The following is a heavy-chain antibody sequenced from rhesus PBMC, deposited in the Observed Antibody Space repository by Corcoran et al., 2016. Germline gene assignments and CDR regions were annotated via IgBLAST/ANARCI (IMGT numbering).Heavy chain of an antibody. CDR3: ARDRYGGFDV. V-gene: IGHV1-111*02. D-gene: IGHD5-36*01. CDR1: GYTFTDPY. CDR2: GDPEDGEA. Sequence: EVPLVQSGAVVKKPGASVKIPCKASGYTFTDPYLNRVRQAPGKGLEWMRRGDPEDGEADYAQKFQDRVTITADMSTDTAYMELSSLRSEDTAVYYCARDRYGGFDVWGPGVLVTVSS. J-gene: IGHJ5-1*01.